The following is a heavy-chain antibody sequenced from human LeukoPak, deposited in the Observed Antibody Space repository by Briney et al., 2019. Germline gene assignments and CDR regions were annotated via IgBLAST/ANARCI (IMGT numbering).Heavy chain of an antibody. D-gene: IGHD2-21*02. CDR2: ISSNGGST. CDR1: GFTFSNYA. CDR3: ARDLRLKELAYCGGDCLDY. V-gene: IGHV3-64*01. Sequence: GGSLRLSCAASGFTFSNYAMHWVRQAPGKGLEYVSAISSNGGSTYYANSVKGRFTISRDNSKNTLYLQMGSLRAEDMAVYYCARDLRLKELAYCGGDCLDYWGEGTLVTDSS. J-gene: IGHJ4*02.